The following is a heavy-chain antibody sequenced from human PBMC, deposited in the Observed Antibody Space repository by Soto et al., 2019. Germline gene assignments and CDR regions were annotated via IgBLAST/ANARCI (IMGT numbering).Heavy chain of an antibody. CDR2: INPNSGGT. J-gene: IGHJ6*03. D-gene: IGHD3-3*01. CDR1: GYTFTGYY. V-gene: IGHV1-2*04. CDR3: ARIYDYDFWSGVIMSPHRYYMDV. Sequence: ASVKVSCKASGYTFTGYYMHWVRQAPGQGLEWMGWINPNSGGTNYAQKFQGWVTISVDTSKNQFSLKLSSVTAADTAVYYCARIYDYDFWSGVIMSPHRYYMDVWGKGTTVTVSS.